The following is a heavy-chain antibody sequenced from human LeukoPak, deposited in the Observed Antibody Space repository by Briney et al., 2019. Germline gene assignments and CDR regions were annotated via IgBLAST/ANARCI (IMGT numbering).Heavy chain of an antibody. V-gene: IGHV4-61*02. D-gene: IGHD2-15*01. Sequence: SETLSLTCTVSGGSISSGSYYWSWIRQPAGKGLEWIGRIYTGGSTNYNPSLKSRVTISVDTSKNQFSLKLSSVTAADTAVYYCARAGRYCSGGSCYSSEFDYWGQGTLVTVSS. CDR1: GGSISSGSYY. J-gene: IGHJ4*02. CDR3: ARAGRYCSGGSCYSSEFDY. CDR2: IYTGGST.